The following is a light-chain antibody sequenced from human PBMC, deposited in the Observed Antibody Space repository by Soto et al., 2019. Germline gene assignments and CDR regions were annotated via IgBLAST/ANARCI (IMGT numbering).Light chain of an antibody. J-gene: IGLJ1*01. CDR2: DVN. Sequence: QSVPTQPASVSGSPGQSITISCTGTSSDVGGYSYVSWYQQHPGKAPKLMIYDVNNRPSGVSNRFSGSKSGNTASLTISGLQAEDEADYYCSSYTYSSTLYVFGTGTKVTVL. CDR3: SSYTYSSTLYV. CDR1: SSDVGGYSY. V-gene: IGLV2-14*01.